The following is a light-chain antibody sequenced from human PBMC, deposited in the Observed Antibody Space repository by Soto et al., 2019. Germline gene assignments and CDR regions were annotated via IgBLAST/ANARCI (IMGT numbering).Light chain of an antibody. CDR2: GAS. J-gene: IGKJ4*01. CDR1: QSVSSN. V-gene: IGKV3-15*01. CDR3: QQYNNWPLT. Sequence: EILLTQSPVTLSLSPGERATLSCRASQSVSSNLAWYQQKPGQAPRLLIYGASTRATGIPARFSGSGSGTGFTLTISSLQSEDFAVYYCQQYNNWPLTFGGGTKVDIK.